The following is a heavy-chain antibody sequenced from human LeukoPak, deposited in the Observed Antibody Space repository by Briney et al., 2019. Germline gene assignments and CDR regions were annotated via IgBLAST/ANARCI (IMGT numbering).Heavy chain of an antibody. Sequence: GSLRLSCAASGFTFSSYWMHWVRQAPGKGLVWVSRINSDGSSTGYADSVKGRFTISRDNAKNTLYLQMNSLRAEDTAVYYCAMGPYYYDSSGYYYWGQGTLVTVSS. J-gene: IGHJ4*02. CDR2: INSDGSST. D-gene: IGHD3-22*01. V-gene: IGHV3-74*01. CDR1: GFTFSSYW. CDR3: AMGPYYYDSSGYYY.